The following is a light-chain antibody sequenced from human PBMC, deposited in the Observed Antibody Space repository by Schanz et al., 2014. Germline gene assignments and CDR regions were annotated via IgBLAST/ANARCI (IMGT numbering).Light chain of an antibody. V-gene: IGKV3-11*01. CDR1: QSVSSN. CDR2: GAS. Sequence: EIVMTQSPATLSVSPGEGVTLSCRARQSVSSNLAWYQQKPGQAPRLLIYGASTRATGIPARFSGSGSGTDFTLTISSLEPEDFAVYYCQQRSNPITFGQGTRLEIK. CDR3: QQRSNPIT. J-gene: IGKJ5*01.